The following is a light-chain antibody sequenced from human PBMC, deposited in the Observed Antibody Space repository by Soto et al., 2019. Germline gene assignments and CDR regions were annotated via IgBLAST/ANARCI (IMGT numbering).Light chain of an antibody. CDR1: QSVSGN. V-gene: IGKV3-15*01. CDR2: AAS. CDR3: QQYNNWPPYT. Sequence: ETVMTQSPATLSVSPGERAILSCRASQSVSGNLAWYQQKPGQAPRLLIYAASSRAAGIPPRFSGSGSGTEFTLTISSLQSEDFAVYYFQQYNNWPPYTFGQGNKLEIK. J-gene: IGKJ2*01.